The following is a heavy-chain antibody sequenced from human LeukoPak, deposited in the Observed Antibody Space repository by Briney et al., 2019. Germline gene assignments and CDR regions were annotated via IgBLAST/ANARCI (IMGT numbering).Heavy chain of an antibody. CDR3: AKEVAGP. J-gene: IGHJ5*02. V-gene: IGHV4-59*12. Sequence: SETLSLTCTVSGGSISSYYWSWIRQPPGKGLEWIGSIFYSGNTYYNSSLKSRVTISVDTSKNQFSLNLTSVTAADTAVYYCAKEVAGPWGQGTRVTVSS. CDR2: IFYSGNT. CDR1: GGSISSYY.